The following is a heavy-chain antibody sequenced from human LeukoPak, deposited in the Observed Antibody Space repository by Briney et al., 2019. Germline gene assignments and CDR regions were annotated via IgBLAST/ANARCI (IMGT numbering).Heavy chain of an antibody. CDR1: GGTFSSYA. CDR3: ASSVGSGWYDGEANYYYMDV. J-gene: IGHJ6*03. D-gene: IGHD6-19*01. Sequence: SVKVSCKASGGTFSSYAISWVRQAPGQGLEWMGGIIPIFGTANYAQKFQGRVTITADKSTSTAYMELSSLRSEDTAVYYCASSVGSGWYDGEANYYYMDVWGKGTTVTVFS. CDR2: IIPIFGTA. V-gene: IGHV1-69*06.